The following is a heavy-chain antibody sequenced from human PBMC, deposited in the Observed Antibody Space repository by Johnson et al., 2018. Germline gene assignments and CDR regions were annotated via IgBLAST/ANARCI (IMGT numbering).Heavy chain of an antibody. D-gene: IGHD1-14*01. CDR1: GFSFSTYA. V-gene: IGHV3-23*04. Sequence: EVQLVESGGGLVQPGGSLRLSCAASGFSFSTYAMSWVRQAPGKGLEWVSTIGGSGGGTYYADSVKGRFTISRDNSKSTLYFQMNSRRAEDTAVYYCVKDITQGVTVNIFWAYGGSWGQGTQVTVSS. CDR2: IGGSGGGT. J-gene: IGHJ5*02. CDR3: VKDITQGVTVNIFWAYGGS.